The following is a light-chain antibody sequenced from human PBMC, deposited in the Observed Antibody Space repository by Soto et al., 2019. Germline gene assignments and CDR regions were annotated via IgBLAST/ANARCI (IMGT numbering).Light chain of an antibody. CDR3: QQYDNVFT. V-gene: IGKV1-33*01. J-gene: IGKJ5*01. CDR1: QGISTY. CDR2: GAS. Sequence: DIQMTQSPSSLSASVGDRVTITCRASQGISTYLNWYQQKPGKAPKLLIYGASNLETGVPSRFSGSGSGTDFTFTISSLQPEDIATYFCQQYDNVFTFGLGTRLEIK.